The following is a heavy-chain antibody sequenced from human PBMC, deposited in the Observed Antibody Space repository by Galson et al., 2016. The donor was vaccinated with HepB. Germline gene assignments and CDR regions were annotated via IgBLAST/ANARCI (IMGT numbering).Heavy chain of an antibody. J-gene: IGHJ4*02. V-gene: IGHV3-15*01. CDR2: IKSETNGGAA. CDR1: GFTFSDAW. Sequence: SLRLSCAASGFTFSDAWMTWVRQAPGKGLEWVGRIKSETNGGAAEYGPPGKGRFTISRDDSENILYLHMKNLKVEDTALYYCVADVGLGGLMNDHWGQGALVIVSS. D-gene: IGHD3-16*01. CDR3: VADVGLGGLMNDH.